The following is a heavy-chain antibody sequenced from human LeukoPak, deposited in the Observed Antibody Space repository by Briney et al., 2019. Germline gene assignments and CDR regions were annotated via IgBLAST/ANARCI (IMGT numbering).Heavy chain of an antibody. J-gene: IGHJ5*02. Sequence: GGSLRLSCAASGFTFSSYSMNWVRQAPGKGLEWVSSISSSSSYIYYADSVKGRFTISRDNAKNSLYLQMNSLRAEDTAVYYCAGGVRYFDWLLFKNSWFDPWGQGTLVTVSS. V-gene: IGHV3-21*01. D-gene: IGHD3-9*01. CDR2: ISSSSSYI. CDR3: AGGVRYFDWLLFKNSWFDP. CDR1: GFTFSSYS.